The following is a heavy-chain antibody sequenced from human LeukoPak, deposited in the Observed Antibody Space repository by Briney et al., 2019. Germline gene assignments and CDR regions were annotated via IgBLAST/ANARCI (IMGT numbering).Heavy chain of an antibody. D-gene: IGHD3-10*01. CDR1: GGTFSSYA. CDR3: ARSGTRHYYGSGKAPYYFDY. Sequence: ASVKVSCKASGGTFSSYAISWVRQAPGQGLEWMGGIIPIFGTANYAQKFQGRVTITADESTSTAYMELSSLRSEDTAVYYCARSGTRHYYGSGKAPYYFDYWGQGTLVTVSS. CDR2: IIPIFGTA. J-gene: IGHJ4*02. V-gene: IGHV1-69*13.